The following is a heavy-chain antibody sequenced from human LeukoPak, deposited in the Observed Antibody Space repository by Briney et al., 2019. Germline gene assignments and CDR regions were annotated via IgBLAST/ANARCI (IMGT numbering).Heavy chain of an antibody. CDR1: GGSISSYY. J-gene: IGHJ5*02. CDR2: IYTSGNT. CDR3: ARPLLGVFDP. Sequence: SETLSLTCTVSGGSISSYYWSWIRQPPGKGLEWIGFIYTSGNTNYNPSLKSRVTISVDTSKNQSSLKLSSVTAADTAVYYCARPLLGVFDPWGQGTLVTVSS. D-gene: IGHD2-8*01. V-gene: IGHV4-4*09.